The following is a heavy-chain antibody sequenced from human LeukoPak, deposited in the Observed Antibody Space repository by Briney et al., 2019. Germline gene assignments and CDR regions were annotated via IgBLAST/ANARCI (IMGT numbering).Heavy chain of an antibody. CDR2: SYFGESA. CDR3: AGNYGDPTYFDY. D-gene: IGHD4-17*01. V-gene: IGHV4-39*01. J-gene: IGHJ4*02. Sequence: SETLSLTCTVSGGSIGLTTYYWAWLPQPPGKGLEWIGTSYFGESANYVPSLKSRVTISVDTSKNQFSLTLPAVTAADTALYFCAGNYGDPTYFDYWGQGILVSVSS. CDR1: GGSIGLTTYY.